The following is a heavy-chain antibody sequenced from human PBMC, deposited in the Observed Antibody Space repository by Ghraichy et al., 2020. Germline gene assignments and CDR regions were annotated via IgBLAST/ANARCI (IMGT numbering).Heavy chain of an antibody. CDR3: AKGYGMDV. V-gene: IGHV3-23*01. J-gene: IGHJ6*02. CDR2: IIGDGGTT. CDR1: GFTFSNYA. Sequence: LSLTCAASGFTFSNYAMNWVRQAPGKGLEWVSGIIGDGGTTFHADSVRGRFTIYRDNSKNTLYLQMNSLRVEDTAVYYCAKGYGMDVWGQGTTVTVSS. D-gene: IGHD2-15*01.